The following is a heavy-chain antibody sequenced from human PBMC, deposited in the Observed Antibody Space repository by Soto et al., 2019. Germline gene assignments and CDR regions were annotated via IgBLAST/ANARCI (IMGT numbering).Heavy chain of an antibody. D-gene: IGHD5-12*01. CDR3: ARGLRNDVDKPDY. J-gene: IGHJ4*02. V-gene: IGHV4-34*01. CDR2: INHSGST. Sequence: SETLSLTCAVYGGSFSGYYWSWIRQPPGKGLEWIGEINHSGSTNYNPSLKSRVTISVDTSKNQFSLKLSSVTAADTAVYYCARGLRNDVDKPDYWGQGTLVTVSS. CDR1: GGSFSGYY.